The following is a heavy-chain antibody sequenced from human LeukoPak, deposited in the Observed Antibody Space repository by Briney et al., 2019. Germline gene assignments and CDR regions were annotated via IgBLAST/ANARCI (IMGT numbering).Heavy chain of an antibody. CDR2: IHTSGTM. CDR1: GGSFSSYY. CDR3: ARGILRDYYDSSGFYHRGGVGY. Sequence: SETLSLTCAVYGGSFSSYYWSWIRQPAGRGLEWIGHIHTSGTMNYNASLKSRVRISVETSKNQFSLRLSSVTAADTAVYFCARGILRDYYDSSGFYHRGGVGYWGQGTLVTVSS. D-gene: IGHD3-22*01. V-gene: IGHV4-59*10. J-gene: IGHJ4*02.